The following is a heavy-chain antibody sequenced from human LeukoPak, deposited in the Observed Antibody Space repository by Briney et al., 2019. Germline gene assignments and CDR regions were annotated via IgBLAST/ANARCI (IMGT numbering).Heavy chain of an antibody. CDR1: GFTFSSYS. J-gene: IGHJ4*02. Sequence: PGGSLRLSCAGSGFTFSSYSMSWVRQAPGKGLEWVSYISSSSGTIYYADSVKGRFTISRDNAKNSLYLQMNSLRAEDTAVYYCASLYSYGHTNWGQGTLVTVSS. D-gene: IGHD5-18*01. V-gene: IGHV3-48*01. CDR2: ISSSSGTI. CDR3: ASLYSYGHTN.